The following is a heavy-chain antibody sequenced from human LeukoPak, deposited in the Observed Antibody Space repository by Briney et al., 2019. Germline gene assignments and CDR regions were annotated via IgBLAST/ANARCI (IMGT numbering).Heavy chain of an antibody. CDR3: ARGRRVLLWFGELYHHAKLSFDY. J-gene: IGHJ4*02. CDR1: GDSISSGGYS. V-gene: IGHV4-34*01. Sequence: SETLFLTCAVSGDSISSGGYSWSWIRQPPGKGLEWIGEINHSGSTNYNPSLKSRVTISVDTSENQFSLKLSSVTAADTAVYYCARGRRVLLWFGELYHHAKLSFDYWGQGTLVTVSS. CDR2: INHSGST. D-gene: IGHD3-10*01.